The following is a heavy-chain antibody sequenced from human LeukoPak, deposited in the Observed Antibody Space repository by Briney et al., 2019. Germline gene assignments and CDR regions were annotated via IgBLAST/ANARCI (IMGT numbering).Heavy chain of an antibody. CDR2: IYSTGST. D-gene: IGHD6-13*01. CDR1: GGSISSYY. Sequence: SETLSLTCTVSGGSISSYYWSWIRQPAGKGLEWIGRIYSTGSTNYNPSLKSRVTMSVDTSKNQFSLRLRSVTAADTAVYYCARQTASAGTAGFDFWGQGALVTVSS. V-gene: IGHV4-4*07. J-gene: IGHJ4*02. CDR3: ARQTASAGTAGFDF.